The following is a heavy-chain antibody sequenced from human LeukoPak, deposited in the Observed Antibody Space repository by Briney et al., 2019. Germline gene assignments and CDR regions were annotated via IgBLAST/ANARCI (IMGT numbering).Heavy chain of an antibody. J-gene: IGHJ5*02. CDR1: GGSFSGYY. Sequence: SETLSLTCAVYGGSFSGYYWSWIRQPPGKGLEWIGEINHSGSTNYNPSLKSRVTISVDTSKNQFSLKLCSVTAADTAVYYCARHLEIYSSGWNINWFDPWGQGTLVTVSS. V-gene: IGHV4-34*01. CDR3: ARHLEIYSSGWNINWFDP. D-gene: IGHD6-19*01. CDR2: INHSGST.